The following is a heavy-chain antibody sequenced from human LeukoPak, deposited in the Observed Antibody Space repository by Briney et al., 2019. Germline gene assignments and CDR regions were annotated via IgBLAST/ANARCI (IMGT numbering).Heavy chain of an antibody. CDR1: GYTFISYG. Sequence: ASVKVSCKASGYTFISYGISWVRQAPGQGLEWMGWISAYSGNTNYARNLQGRVTMTTDTSTSTAYMELRSLRSDDTAVYYCARGSGYDVFDYWGQGTLVTVSS. CDR3: ARGSGYDVFDY. D-gene: IGHD5-12*01. CDR2: ISAYSGNT. J-gene: IGHJ4*02. V-gene: IGHV1-18*01.